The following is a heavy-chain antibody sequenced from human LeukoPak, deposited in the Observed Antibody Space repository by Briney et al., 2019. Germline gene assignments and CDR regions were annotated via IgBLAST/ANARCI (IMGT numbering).Heavy chain of an antibody. J-gene: IGHJ4*02. CDR3: ARDYGSHGEYFDY. Sequence: GGSLRLPCAASGFTFSSYAMSWVRQAPGKGLEWVSYVSSDGGTTYYADSVRGRFTISRDNAQKSVYLRMDSPRDEDTAVYYCARDYGSHGEYFDYWGQGALVTVSS. CDR2: VSSDGGTT. V-gene: IGHV3-48*02. D-gene: IGHD3-10*01. CDR1: GFTFSSYA.